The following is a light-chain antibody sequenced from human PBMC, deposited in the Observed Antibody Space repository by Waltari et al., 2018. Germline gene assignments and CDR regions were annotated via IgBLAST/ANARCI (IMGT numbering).Light chain of an antibody. Sequence: EIVLTQSPATLSLSPGERATLSCRASQRVSIYLAWYQQKPGQAPRLLIYHPSTRATGIPDRFSGSGSGTDFSLTISGLEPEDFAVYYCQHYKNLPVSFGQGTRVEIK. J-gene: IGKJ1*01. V-gene: IGKV3-11*01. CDR2: HPS. CDR3: QHYKNLPVS. CDR1: QRVSIY.